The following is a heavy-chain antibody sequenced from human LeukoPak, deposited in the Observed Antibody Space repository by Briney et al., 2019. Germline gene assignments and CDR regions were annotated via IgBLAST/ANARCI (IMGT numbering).Heavy chain of an antibody. CDR2: IKSKTDGGTT. V-gene: IGHV3-15*01. CDR3: TTDWNYEQWNAFDI. J-gene: IGHJ3*02. Sequence: GGSLRLSCAASGFTFSNAWMSWVRQAPGKGLEWVGRIKSKTDGGTTDYAAPVKGRFTISRDDSKNTLYLQMNSLKTEDTAVYYCTTDWNYEQWNAFDIWGQGTMVTVSS. CDR1: GFTFSNAW. D-gene: IGHD6-19*01.